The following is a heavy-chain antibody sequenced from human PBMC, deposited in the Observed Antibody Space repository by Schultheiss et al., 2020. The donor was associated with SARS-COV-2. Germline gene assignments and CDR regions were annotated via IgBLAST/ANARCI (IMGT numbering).Heavy chain of an antibody. Sequence: GGSLRLSCAASGFTFSNAWMSWVRQAPGKGPEWVSAISGSGGSTYYADSVKGRFTISRDNSKNTLYLQMNSLRAEDTAVYYCAREYSSGTDYWGQGTLVTVSS. CDR3: AREYSSGTDY. D-gene: IGHD6-19*01. V-gene: IGHV3-23*01. CDR1: GFTFSNAW. J-gene: IGHJ4*02. CDR2: ISGSGGST.